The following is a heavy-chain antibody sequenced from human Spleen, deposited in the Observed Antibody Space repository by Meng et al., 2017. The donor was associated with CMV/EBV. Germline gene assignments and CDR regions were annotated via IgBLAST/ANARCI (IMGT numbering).Heavy chain of an antibody. CDR1: GFNFDDYT. J-gene: IGHJ4*02. D-gene: IGHD1-1*01. Sequence: FCVASGFNFDDYTMYWVRQTPGERLEWVSLISWNGGGTYYGDSVKGRFTISRDNSKNSLFLQMNNLRTDDTALYYCAKIGAAGTQDYWGQGTLVTVSS. CDR2: ISWNGGGT. V-gene: IGHV3-43*01. CDR3: AKIGAAGTQDY.